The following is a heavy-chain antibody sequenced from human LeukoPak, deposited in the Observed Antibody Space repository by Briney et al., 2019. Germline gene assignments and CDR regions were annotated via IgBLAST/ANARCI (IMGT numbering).Heavy chain of an antibody. D-gene: IGHD3-22*01. Sequence: SETLSLTCTVSGGSISSYYWSWIRQPAGKGLEWIGRIYTSGGTNYNPSLKSRVTMSVDTSKNQFSLKLSSVTAADTAVYYCARVAPYYYDSSGYYDYWGQGTLVTVSS. CDR3: ARVAPYYYDSSGYYDY. J-gene: IGHJ4*02. CDR2: IYTSGGT. V-gene: IGHV4-4*07. CDR1: GGSISSYY.